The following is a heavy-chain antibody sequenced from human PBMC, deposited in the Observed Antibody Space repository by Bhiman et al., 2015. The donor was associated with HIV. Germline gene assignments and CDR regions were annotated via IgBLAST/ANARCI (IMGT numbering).Heavy chain of an antibody. V-gene: IGHV3-21*01. J-gene: IGHJ3*02. D-gene: IGHD5-12*01. Sequence: EVQLVESGGGLVKPGGSLRLSCAASGFTFSSYTMNWVRQAPGKGLEWVSSISSSSSTIYYADSVKGRFTISRDNAQNSLYLQMNTLRAEDTAVYYCARGRATALDIDAFDIWGQGTMVTVSS. CDR3: ARGRATALDIDAFDI. CDR1: GFTFSSYT. CDR2: ISSSSSTI.